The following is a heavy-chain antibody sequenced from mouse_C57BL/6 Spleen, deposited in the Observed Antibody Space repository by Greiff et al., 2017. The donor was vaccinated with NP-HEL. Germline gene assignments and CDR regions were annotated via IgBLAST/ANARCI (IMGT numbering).Heavy chain of an antibody. CDR1: GYTFSSYA. D-gene: IGHD1-1*02. Sequence: EVKLVESGGGLVKPGGSLKLSCAASGYTFSSYAMSWVRQTPEKRLEWVATISDGGSYTYYPDNVKGRFTISRDNAKNNLYLQMSHLKSEDTAMYYCARDRRDYDYFDYWGQGTTLTVSS. CDR2: ISDGGSYT. CDR3: ARDRRDYDYFDY. J-gene: IGHJ2*01. V-gene: IGHV5-4*01.